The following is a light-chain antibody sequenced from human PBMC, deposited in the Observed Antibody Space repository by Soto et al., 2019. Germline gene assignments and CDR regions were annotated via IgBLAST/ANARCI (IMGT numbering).Light chain of an antibody. CDR3: QQYGSAPIT. Sequence: EIVLTQSPGTLSLSPGERATLSCRASQRVSSNYVAWYQQKPGQASSLLIYDASSRAAGIPDRFSGSVSATEFTPTITRLEPEDSAVYYCQQYGSAPITFGQGTRLEIK. CDR1: QRVSSNY. J-gene: IGKJ5*01. CDR2: DAS. V-gene: IGKV3-20*01.